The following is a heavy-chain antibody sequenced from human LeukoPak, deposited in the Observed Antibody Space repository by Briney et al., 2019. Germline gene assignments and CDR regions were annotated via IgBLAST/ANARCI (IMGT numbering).Heavy chain of an antibody. J-gene: IGHJ5*02. D-gene: IGHD3-16*01. CDR3: ARGNPLGHL. CDR2: INSDGSRT. V-gene: IGHV3-74*01. Sequence: GGPLRLSCAASAFTLSSYWMHWVRQAPGKGLVWVSHINSDGSRTDYADSVKGRFTVSRDNAKNTVYLQMNSLRAEDTAVYYCARGNPLGHLWGQGALVTVSS. CDR1: AFTLSSYW.